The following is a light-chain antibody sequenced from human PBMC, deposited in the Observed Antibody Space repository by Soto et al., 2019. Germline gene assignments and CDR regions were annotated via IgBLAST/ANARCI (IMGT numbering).Light chain of an antibody. CDR2: EVT. CDR1: SSDVGGYNY. V-gene: IGLV2-14*03. J-gene: IGLJ1*01. Sequence: QSALTQPASVSGSPGQSITISCTGTSSDVGGYNYVSWYQQHPGKAPKLLIYEVTYRPSGVSNLFSGSKSGNTASLTISGLQAEYEADYFCGSYTSINTLVFGTGTKLTVL. CDR3: GSYTSINTLV.